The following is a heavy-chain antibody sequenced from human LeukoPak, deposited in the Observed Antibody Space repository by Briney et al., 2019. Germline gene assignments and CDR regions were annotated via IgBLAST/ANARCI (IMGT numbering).Heavy chain of an antibody. CDR1: GYSISSGYY. V-gene: IGHV4-38-2*02. Sequence: SETLSLTCTVSGYSISSGYYWGWIRQPPGKGLGWIGSIYHSGSTYYNPSLKSRVTISVDTSKNQFSLKLSSVTAADTAVYYCARRGGGHSSGWRPNYYYYYMDVWGKGTTVTISS. D-gene: IGHD6-19*01. J-gene: IGHJ6*03. CDR3: ARRGGGHSSGWRPNYYYYYMDV. CDR2: IYHSGST.